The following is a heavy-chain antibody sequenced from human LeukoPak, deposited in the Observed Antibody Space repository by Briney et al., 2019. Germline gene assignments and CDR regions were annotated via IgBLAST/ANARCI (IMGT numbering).Heavy chain of an antibody. Sequence: GGSLRLSCEASGFTFSRYWMAWVRQAPGKGLEGLANINQDETEENYLDPVKGRFTISRDNAKNSLYLQMSSLRAEDTAIYYCVRYPREQPGSVAFDIWGQGTMVTVSS. D-gene: IGHD6-13*01. CDR3: VRYPREQPGSVAFDI. CDR1: GFTFSRYW. J-gene: IGHJ3*02. V-gene: IGHV3-7*01. CDR2: INQDETEE.